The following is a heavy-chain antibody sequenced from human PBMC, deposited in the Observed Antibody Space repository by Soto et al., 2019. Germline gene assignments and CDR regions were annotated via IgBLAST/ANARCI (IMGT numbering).Heavy chain of an antibody. J-gene: IGHJ4*02. Sequence: PSETLSLTCTVSGGSISSYYWSWIRQPPGKGLEWIGYIYYSGSTNYNPSLKSRVTISVDTSKNQFSLKLSSVTAADTAVYYCARSHSSNWRFIFDYWGQGTLVTVSS. CDR3: ARSHSSNWRFIFDY. CDR2: IYYSGST. V-gene: IGHV4-59*01. D-gene: IGHD6-13*01. CDR1: GGSISSYY.